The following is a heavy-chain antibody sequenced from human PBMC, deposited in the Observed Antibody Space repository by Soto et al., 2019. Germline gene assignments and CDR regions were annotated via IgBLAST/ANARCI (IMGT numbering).Heavy chain of an antibody. J-gene: IGHJ6*02. CDR2: IYYSGNT. CDR1: GGSISSGGYY. D-gene: IGHD6-13*01. Sequence: QVQLQESGPGLVKPSQTLSLTCTVSGGSISSGGYYWSWIRQHPGKGLEWIGYIYYSGNTYYNPSLKSRVTISVDTSKNQFSRKLSSVTAADTAVYYCAREAAAGYYYYYGMDVWGQGTTVTVSS. CDR3: AREAAAGYYYYYGMDV. V-gene: IGHV4-31*03.